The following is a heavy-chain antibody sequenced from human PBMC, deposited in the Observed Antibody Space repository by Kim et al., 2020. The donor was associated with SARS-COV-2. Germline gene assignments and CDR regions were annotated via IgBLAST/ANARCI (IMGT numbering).Heavy chain of an antibody. D-gene: IGHD2-2*01. V-gene: IGHV1-69*13. CDR3: ARVGWGGCTITSCQYNWFDP. CDR2: IIPIFGTA. J-gene: IGHJ5*02. CDR1: GGTFSSYA. Sequence: SVKVSCKASGGTFSSYAISWVRQAPGQGLEWMGGIIPIFGTANYAQKFQGRVTITADESTSTAYMELSSLRSEDTALYYCARVGWGGCTITSCQYNWFDPWRQGTLVTVSA.